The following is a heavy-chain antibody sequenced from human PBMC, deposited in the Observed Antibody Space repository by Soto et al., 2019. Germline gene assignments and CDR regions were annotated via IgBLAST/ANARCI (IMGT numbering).Heavy chain of an antibody. V-gene: IGHV3-21*01. CDR3: ARDLGSRSSYFDS. CDR1: GFFISNYN. D-gene: IGHD1-26*01. CDR2: ISSSSRYI. Sequence: EVQLVESGGGLVKPGGSLRLSCAASGFFISNYNMNWVRQAPGKGLEWVSSISSSSRYIHSADSVKDRFTISRDNAKTSLYLQMTSLRAGDTAVYYCARDLGSRSSYFDSWGPGSLVTVSS. J-gene: IGHJ4*02.